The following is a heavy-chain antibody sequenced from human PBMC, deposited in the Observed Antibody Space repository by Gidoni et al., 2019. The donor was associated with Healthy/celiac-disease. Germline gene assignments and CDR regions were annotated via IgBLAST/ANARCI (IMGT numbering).Heavy chain of an antibody. CDR3: ARGVFNSGYDLN. CDR2: IYYSGST. CDR1: GGSISSSSYY. Sequence: QLQLQESGPGLVKPSETLSLTCTVSGGSISSSSYYWGWIRQPPGKGLEWIGSIYYSGSTYYNPSLKSRVTISVDTSKNQFSLKLSSVTAADTAVYYCARGVFNSGYDLNWGQGTLVTVSS. V-gene: IGHV4-39*07. J-gene: IGHJ4*02. D-gene: IGHD5-12*01.